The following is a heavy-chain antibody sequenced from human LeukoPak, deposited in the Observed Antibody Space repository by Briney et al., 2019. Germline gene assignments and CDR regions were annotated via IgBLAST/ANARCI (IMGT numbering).Heavy chain of an antibody. CDR1: GFAFSSYW. V-gene: IGHV3-74*01. CDR2: INSDGSST. J-gene: IGHJ5*02. Sequence: GGSLRLSCAASGFAFSSYWMHWVRQAPGKGLVWVSRINSDGSSTSYADSVKGRFTISRDNAKNTLYLQMNSLRAEDTAVYYCARDQRFGEFLPFDPWGQGTLVTVSS. D-gene: IGHD3-10*01. CDR3: ARDQRFGEFLPFDP.